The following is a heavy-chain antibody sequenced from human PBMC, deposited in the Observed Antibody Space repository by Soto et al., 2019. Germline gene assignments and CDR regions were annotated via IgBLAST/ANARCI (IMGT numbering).Heavy chain of an antibody. CDR2: VSGGGGST. Sequence: EVQLLESGGGLVQPGESLRLSCAASGLTFSSYAMNWVRQAPGKGLEWVSGVSGGGGSTYYADSVKGRFTISRDNSKHTLYLQMNSLRAEDTAVYYCAKDSSGYSYDHNAFDIWGQGTMVTVSS. J-gene: IGHJ3*02. CDR1: GLTFSSYA. CDR3: AKDSSGYSYDHNAFDI. D-gene: IGHD5-18*01. V-gene: IGHV3-23*01.